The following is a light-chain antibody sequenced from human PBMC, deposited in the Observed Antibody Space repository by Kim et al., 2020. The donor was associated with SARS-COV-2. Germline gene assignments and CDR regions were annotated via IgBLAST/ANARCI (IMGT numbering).Light chain of an antibody. CDR1: SLRSYY. Sequence: SSELTQDPAVSAALGQTVRITCQGDSLRSYYASWYQQKPGQDPVLVIYGKNNRPSGIPDRFSGSSSGNTASLTITGARAEDEADYSCNSRDSSGNHLYVFGTGTKVTVL. CDR2: GKN. J-gene: IGLJ1*01. CDR3: NSRDSSGNHLYV. V-gene: IGLV3-19*01.